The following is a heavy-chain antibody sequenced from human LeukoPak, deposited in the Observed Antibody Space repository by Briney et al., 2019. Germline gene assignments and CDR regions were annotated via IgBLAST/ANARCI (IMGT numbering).Heavy chain of an antibody. J-gene: IGHJ5*02. D-gene: IGHD3-10*01. CDR1: GGSISSYY. V-gene: IGHV4-59*01. CDR3: ARGLITMVRGAGNWFDP. Sequence: PSETLSLTCTVSGGSISSYYWSWIRQPPGKGLEWIGYIYYSGSTNYKSSLKSRVTISVDTSKNQFSLKLSSVTAADTAMYYCARGLITMVRGAGNWFDPWGQGTLVTVSS. CDR2: IYYSGST.